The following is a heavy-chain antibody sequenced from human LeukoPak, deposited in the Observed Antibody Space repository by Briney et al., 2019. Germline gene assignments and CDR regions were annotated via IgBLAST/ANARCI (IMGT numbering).Heavy chain of an antibody. D-gene: IGHD3-10*01. J-gene: IGHJ6*04. V-gene: IGHV3-30*04. Sequence: GGSLRLSCVASGFTFRTYAMHWVRQAPGKGLEWVAVISYDGSNKYYADSVKGRFTISRDNSKNTLYLQMNSLRAEDTAVYYCAKDAAKWFGDSYYYYYGMDVWGKGTTVTVSS. CDR2: ISYDGSNK. CDR3: AKDAAKWFGDSYYYYYGMDV. CDR1: GFTFRTYA.